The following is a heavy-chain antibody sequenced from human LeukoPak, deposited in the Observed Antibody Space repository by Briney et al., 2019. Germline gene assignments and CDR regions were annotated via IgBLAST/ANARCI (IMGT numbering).Heavy chain of an antibody. CDR2: IYSGGTT. J-gene: IGHJ4*02. Sequence: GGSLRLSCTASGFTFDDYAMSWVRQVPGKGLEWVSLIYSGGTTYYADSVKGRFTISRDNSKNTLYLQMNSLRAEDTAVYYCARRAGGYSHPYDYWGQGILVTVSS. CDR3: ARRAGGYSHPYDY. D-gene: IGHD4-23*01. V-gene: IGHV3-53*01. CDR1: GFTFDDYA.